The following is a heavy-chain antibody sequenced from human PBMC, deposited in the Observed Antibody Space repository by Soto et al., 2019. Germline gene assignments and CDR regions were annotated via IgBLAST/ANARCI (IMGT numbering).Heavy chain of an antibody. Sequence: ASVKVSCKASGYTFTTYAIHWVRQAPGQRLEWMGWVNAGNRNTKYSQKFQGRVTITRDTSASTAYMELSSLRSEDTAVYYCARGGGSGYGNFDYWGQGTLVTVSS. CDR1: GYTFTTYA. V-gene: IGHV1-3*01. CDR3: ARGGGSGYGNFDY. J-gene: IGHJ4*02. CDR2: VNAGNRNT. D-gene: IGHD5-12*01.